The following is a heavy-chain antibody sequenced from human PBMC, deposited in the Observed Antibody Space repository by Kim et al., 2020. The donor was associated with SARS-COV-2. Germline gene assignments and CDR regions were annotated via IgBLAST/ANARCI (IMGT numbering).Heavy chain of an antibody. D-gene: IGHD2-15*01. CDR2: IYYSGST. Sequence: SETLSLTCTVSGASISSSSYYWGWIRQTPGKGLEWIGSIYYSGSTYYNPSLNSRVTISVDTSKNQFSLNLSSVTAADTAVYYCARLGYCSGGSCYSAYYYGMDVWGQGTTVTVSS. J-gene: IGHJ6*02. CDR3: ARLGYCSGGSCYSAYYYGMDV. V-gene: IGHV4-39*01. CDR1: GASISSSSYY.